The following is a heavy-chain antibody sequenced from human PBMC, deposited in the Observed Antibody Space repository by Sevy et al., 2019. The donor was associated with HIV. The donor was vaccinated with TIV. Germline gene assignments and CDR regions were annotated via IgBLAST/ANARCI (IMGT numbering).Heavy chain of an antibody. J-gene: IGHJ4*02. CDR2: IIPIFGTA. Sequence: ASVKVSCKASGGTFSSYAISWVRQAPGQGLEWMGGIIPIFGTANYAQKFQGRVTITADESTSTAYMELSSLRSEDTAVYYCARGQWLAQTGYYFDYWGQGTLVTVSS. V-gene: IGHV1-69*13. D-gene: IGHD6-19*01. CDR3: ARGQWLAQTGYYFDY. CDR1: GGTFSSYA.